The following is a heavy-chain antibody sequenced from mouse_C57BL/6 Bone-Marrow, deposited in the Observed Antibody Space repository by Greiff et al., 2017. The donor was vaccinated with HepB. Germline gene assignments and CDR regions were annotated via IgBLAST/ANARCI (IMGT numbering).Heavy chain of an antibody. CDR1: GFTFSDYG. CDR2: ISSGSSTI. J-gene: IGHJ2*01. D-gene: IGHD1-1*01. CDR3: ARGATVVVDY. V-gene: IGHV5-17*01. Sequence: VQLKESGGGLVKPGGSLKLSCAASGFTFSDYGMHWVRQAPEKGLEWVAYISSGSSTIYYADTVKGRFTISRDNAKNTLFLQMTSLRSEDTAMYYCARGATVVVDYWGQGTTLTVSS.